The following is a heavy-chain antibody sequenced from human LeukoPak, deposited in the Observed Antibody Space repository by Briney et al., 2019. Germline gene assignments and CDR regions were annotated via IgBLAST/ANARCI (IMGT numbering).Heavy chain of an antibody. D-gene: IGHD3-10*01. V-gene: IGHV4-61*02. CDR2: IYTSGST. CDR1: GGSISSGSYY. CDR3: ASGSTQWFGELYAFDI. Sequence: SETLSLTCTVSGGSISSGSYYWSWIRQPAGKGLEWIGRIYTSGSTNYNPSLKSRVTISVDTSKNQFSLKLSSVTAAGTAVYYCASGSTQWFGELYAFDIWGQGTMVTVSS. J-gene: IGHJ3*02.